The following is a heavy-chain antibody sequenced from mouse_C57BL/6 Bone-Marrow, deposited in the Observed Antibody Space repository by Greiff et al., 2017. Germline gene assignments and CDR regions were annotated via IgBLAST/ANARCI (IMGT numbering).Heavy chain of an antibody. CDR3: ATYDYEGYFDV. V-gene: IGHV5-17*01. CDR1: GFTFSDYG. D-gene: IGHD2-4*01. J-gene: IGHJ1*03. Sequence: DVMLVESGGGLVKPGGSLKLSCAASGFTFSDYGMHWVRQAPEKGLEWVAYISSGSSTIYYADTVKGRFTISRDNAKNTLFLQMTSLRSEDTAMYYCATYDYEGYFDVWGTGTTVTVSS. CDR2: ISSGSSTI.